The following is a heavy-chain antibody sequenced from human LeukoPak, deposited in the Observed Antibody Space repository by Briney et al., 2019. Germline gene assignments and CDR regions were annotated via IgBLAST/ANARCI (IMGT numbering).Heavy chain of an antibody. CDR1: GGSISNYY. V-gene: IGHV4-59*08. J-gene: IGHJ4*02. CDR3: ARHWNGYFYDY. Sequence: SETLSLTCSVSGGSISNYYWTWIRQPPGKGLEWIGYIYNSGGTDYNPSLKSRVTISVDTSKNQFSLKLTSVTAADTAVYYCARHWNGYFYDYWGQGTLVTVSS. D-gene: IGHD3-3*01. CDR2: IYNSGGT.